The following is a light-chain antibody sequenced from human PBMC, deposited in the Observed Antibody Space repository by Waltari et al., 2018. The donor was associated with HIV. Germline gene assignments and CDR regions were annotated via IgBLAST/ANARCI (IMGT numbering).Light chain of an antibody. V-gene: IGKV1-33*01. J-gene: IGKJ2*01. Sequence: DIQMTQSPSSLSASVGDRVTITCQASQDIVIYLNWYQQKTGKGPQLLIYAASKLQSGVPSRFSGSGSGTDFTFVISSLQPEDVGTYYCQQYDDLYTFGQGTKVDMK. CDR2: AAS. CDR3: QQYDDLYT. CDR1: QDIVIY.